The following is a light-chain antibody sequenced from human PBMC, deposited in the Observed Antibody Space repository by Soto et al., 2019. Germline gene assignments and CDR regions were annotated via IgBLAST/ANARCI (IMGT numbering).Light chain of an antibody. CDR3: SSYTSSSTYV. V-gene: IGLV2-14*01. Sequence: QSVLTQPASVSGSPGQSITISCTGTSSDVGGYNYVSWYQQHPGKAPKLMIYDVSDRPSGVSNRFSGSKSGNTASLTISWLQAEDEADYYCSSYTSSSTYVFGTGTKVTDL. CDR2: DVS. CDR1: SSDVGGYNY. J-gene: IGLJ1*01.